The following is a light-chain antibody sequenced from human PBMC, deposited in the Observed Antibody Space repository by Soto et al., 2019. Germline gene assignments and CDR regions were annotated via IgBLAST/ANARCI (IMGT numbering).Light chain of an antibody. CDR2: DAS. V-gene: IGKV3-11*01. CDR3: QQRSNWPPLT. J-gene: IGKJ4*01. CDR1: QSVSSY. Sequence: EIVLTQSPATLSLSPVERATLSCRASQSVSSYLAWYQQKPGQAPRLLIYDASNRATGIPARFSGSGSGTDFTLTIRSLEPEDFAVYYCQQRSNWPPLTFGGGTKVDIK.